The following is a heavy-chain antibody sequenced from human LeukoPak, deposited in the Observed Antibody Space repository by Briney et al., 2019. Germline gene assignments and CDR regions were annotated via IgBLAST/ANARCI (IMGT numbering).Heavy chain of an antibody. J-gene: IGHJ4*02. CDR2: ISSSSSYI. Sequence: GGSLRLSCAASGFTFSSYSMNWVRQAPGKGLEWVSSISSSSSYIYYADSVKGRFTISRDNAKNSLYLQMNSLRAEDTAVYYWGRDYDSRVYFPGYWGRETLVTVSS. CDR3: GRDYDSRVYFPGY. D-gene: IGHD3-22*01. CDR1: GFTFSSYS. V-gene: IGHV3-21*01.